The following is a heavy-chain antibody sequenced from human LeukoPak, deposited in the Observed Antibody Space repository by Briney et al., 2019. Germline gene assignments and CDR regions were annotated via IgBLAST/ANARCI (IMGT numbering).Heavy chain of an antibody. J-gene: IGHJ6*02. CDR1: GFTFSSNY. V-gene: IGHV3-53*01. D-gene: IGHD3-3*01. CDR3: ARILSFGPVPLPYYYYYGMDV. CDR2: IYSGGST. Sequence: GGSLRLSCAASGFTFSSNYMSWVRQAPGKGLEWVSVIYSGGSTYYADSVKGRFTISRDNSKNTLYLQMNSLRAEDTAVYYCARILSFGPVPLPYYYYYGMDVWGQGTTVTVSS.